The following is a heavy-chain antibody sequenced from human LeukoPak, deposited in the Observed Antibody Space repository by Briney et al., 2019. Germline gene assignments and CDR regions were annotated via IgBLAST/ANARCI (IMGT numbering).Heavy chain of an antibody. CDR2: ISGYNGNT. CDR3: ARSDFGGAADY. V-gene: IGHV1-18*01. CDR1: GYTFTTYG. Sequence: GASVKVSCKASGYTFTTYGISWVRQAPGQGLEWMGWISGYNGNTNYAQKLQGRVTMTTDTSTSTAFMELRSLRSDDAAIYYCARSDFGGAADYWGQGTLVTVS. D-gene: IGHD4-23*01. J-gene: IGHJ4*02.